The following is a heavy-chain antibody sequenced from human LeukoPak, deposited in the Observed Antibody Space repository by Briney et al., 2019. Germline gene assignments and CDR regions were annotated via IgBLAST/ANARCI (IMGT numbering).Heavy chain of an antibody. CDR1: GVSFSGYY. D-gene: IGHD1-26*01. J-gene: IGHJ5*02. CDR2: INHSGST. Sequence: SETLSLTCAVYGVSFSGYYWSWIRQPPGKGLEWIGEINHSGSTNYNPSLKSRVTISVDTSKNQFSLKLSSVTAADTAVYYCARGRELRWFDPWGQGTLVTVSS. CDR3: ARGRELRWFDP. V-gene: IGHV4-34*01.